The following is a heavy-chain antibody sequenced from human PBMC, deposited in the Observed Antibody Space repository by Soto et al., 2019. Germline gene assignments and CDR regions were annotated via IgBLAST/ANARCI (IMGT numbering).Heavy chain of an antibody. CDR3: ARGRTLYDYVWGSYRSCWFDP. CDR2: INHSGST. Sequence: VQLLESGGGLVQPGGSLRLSCAASGFTFGTYAMSWVRQAPGKGLEWIGEINHSGSTNYNPSLKSRVTISVDTSKNQFSLKLSSVTAADTAVYYCARGRTLYDYVWGSYRSCWFDPWGQGTLVTVSS. CDR1: GFTFGTYA. J-gene: IGHJ5*02. D-gene: IGHD3-16*02. V-gene: IGHV4-34*01.